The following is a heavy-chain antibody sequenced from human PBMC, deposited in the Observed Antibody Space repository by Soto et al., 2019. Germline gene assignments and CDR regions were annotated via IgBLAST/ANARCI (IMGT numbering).Heavy chain of an antibody. CDR2: ISAYNGNT. CDR1: GYTFTSYG. CDR3: ARAPYYDFWSGYYPYYYYGMDV. D-gene: IGHD3-3*01. V-gene: IGHV1-18*01. Sequence: QVQLVQSGAEVKKPGASVKVSCKASGYTFTSYGISWVRQAPGQGLEWMGWISAYNGNTNYAQKLQGRVTMTTDTYTSTAYMELRSLRSDDTAVYYCARAPYYDFWSGYYPYYYYGMDVWGKGTTVTVSS. J-gene: IGHJ6*04.